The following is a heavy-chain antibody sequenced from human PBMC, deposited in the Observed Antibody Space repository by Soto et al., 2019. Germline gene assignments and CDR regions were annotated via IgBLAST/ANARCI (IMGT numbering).Heavy chain of an antibody. V-gene: IGHV4-4*02. J-gene: IGHJ5*02. Sequence: PSDSLSLPCAVSVCSDSSSDGWSCVGHPRLRGLEWIGEIYHSGSTNYNPSLKSRVTISVDKSKNQFSLKLSSVTAADTAVYYCARVSGVVVPAAMFWFDPWGQGTLVTVSS. CDR3: ARVSGVVVPAAMFWFDP. CDR2: IYHSGST. D-gene: IGHD2-2*01. CDR1: VCSDSSSDG.